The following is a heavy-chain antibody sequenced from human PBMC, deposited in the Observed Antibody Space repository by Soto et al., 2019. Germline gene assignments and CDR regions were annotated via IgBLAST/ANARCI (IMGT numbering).Heavy chain of an antibody. J-gene: IGHJ3*02. V-gene: IGHV3-33*01. Sequence: GGSLRLSCAASGFTFSSYGMHWVRQAPGKGLEWVAVIWYDGSNKYYADSVKGRFTISRDNSKNTLYLQMNSLRAEDTAVYYCARDARQQLAFPDSFDIWGQGTMVTVSS. CDR1: GFTFSSYG. D-gene: IGHD6-13*01. CDR2: IWYDGSNK. CDR3: ARDARQQLAFPDSFDI.